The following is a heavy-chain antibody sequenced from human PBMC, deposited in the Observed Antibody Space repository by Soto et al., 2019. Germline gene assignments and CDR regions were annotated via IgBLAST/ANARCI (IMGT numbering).Heavy chain of an antibody. CDR3: ARDANVNTDIGKAY. CDR1: GVTGSSYG. D-gene: IGHD2-15*01. CDR2: IWHDGGNT. Sequence: ALRLSCAASGVTGSSYGMHWVRQAQGKGLEWVAFIWHDGGNTIYAASVKGRSTISRDKSKNTLYLQMPRLRAEDTAMYYCARDANVNTDIGKAYWGQGPLVTVSS. J-gene: IGHJ4*02. V-gene: IGHV3-33*01.